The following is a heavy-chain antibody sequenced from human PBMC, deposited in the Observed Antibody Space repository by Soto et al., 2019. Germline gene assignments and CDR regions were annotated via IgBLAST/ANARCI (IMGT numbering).Heavy chain of an antibody. V-gene: IGHV4-39*01. CDR2: IHYSGST. J-gene: IGHJ4*02. CDR1: DGSISSSIYY. Sequence: SETLSLTCTVSDGSISSSIYYWGWIRQPPGKGLEWIGSIHYSGSTSSNPSLKSRVTISVDTSKSQFSLRLSSVTAADTDVYYCARRIISSISGFDYWGQGALVTVSS. CDR3: ARRIISSISGFDY. D-gene: IGHD3-3*02.